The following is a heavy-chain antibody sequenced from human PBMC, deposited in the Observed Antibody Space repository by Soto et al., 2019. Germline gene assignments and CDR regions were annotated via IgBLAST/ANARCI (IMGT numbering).Heavy chain of an antibody. CDR1: DGSFSDYF. V-gene: IGHV4-34*01. CDR3: ARSHGILDI. Sequence: QVQLQQWGAGLLKPSETLSLTCAVYDGSFSDYFWSWIRQPPGKGLEWIGEINHSGSTNNNPSLKSRVTMSVDTSKKQFSLKLSSVTAADTAVYYCARSHGILDIWGQGTGVSVSS. J-gene: IGHJ3*02. CDR2: INHSGST.